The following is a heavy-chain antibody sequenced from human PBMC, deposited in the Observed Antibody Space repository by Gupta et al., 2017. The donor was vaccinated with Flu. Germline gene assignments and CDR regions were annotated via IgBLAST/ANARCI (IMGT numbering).Heavy chain of an antibody. V-gene: IGHV4-39*01. D-gene: IGHD2-8*01. J-gene: IGHJ5*02. CDR1: ITSNNYL. CDR3: ARQNMYAKTFDH. Sequence: ITSNNYLWGWMRQPPGKGLEWIGHADYSGNTFYSPSLKSRATMSVDTSKNQFSLKLNSVTAADTAVYYCARQNMYAKTFDHWGQGTLVTVSS. CDR2: ADYSGNT.